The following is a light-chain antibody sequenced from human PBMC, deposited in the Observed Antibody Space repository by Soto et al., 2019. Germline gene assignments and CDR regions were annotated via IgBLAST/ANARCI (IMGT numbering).Light chain of an antibody. V-gene: IGLV3-27*01. CDR2: KDS. Sequence: SSELTQPSSVSVSPGQTARITCSGDVLAKKYARWFQQKPGQAPVVVIYKDSERPSGIPERFSGSSSGTTVTLTISGAQVEDEADYYCYYCYSAADNNRVFGGGTKVTVL. CDR1: VLAKKY. J-gene: IGLJ3*02. CDR3: YSAADNNRV.